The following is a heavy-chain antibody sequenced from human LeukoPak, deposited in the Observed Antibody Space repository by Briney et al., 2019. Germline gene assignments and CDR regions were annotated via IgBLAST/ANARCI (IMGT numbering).Heavy chain of an antibody. CDR2: IKQDGSEK. CDR1: GFTFSTYS. V-gene: IGHV3-7*01. J-gene: IGHJ4*02. Sequence: PGGSLRLSCAASGFTFSTYSMNWVRQAPGKGLEWVANIKQDGSEKYYVDSVKGRFTISRDNAKNSLYLQMNSLRAEDTAVYYCARVLYSSGWRTFDYWGQGTLVTVSS. D-gene: IGHD6-19*01. CDR3: ARVLYSSGWRTFDY.